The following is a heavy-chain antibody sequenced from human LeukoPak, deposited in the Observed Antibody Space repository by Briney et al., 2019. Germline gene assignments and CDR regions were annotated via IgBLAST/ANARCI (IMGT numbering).Heavy chain of an antibody. Sequence: SETLSLTCTVSGASISSYYWSWIRQPPGKGLEWIGYLYNTRNTYYNPSLKSRVTISVDTSKNQFSLKLSSVTAADTAVYYCARGRTPYYYYYYMDVWGKGTTVTISS. J-gene: IGHJ6*03. CDR2: LYNTRNT. D-gene: IGHD2-2*01. CDR3: ARGRTPYYYYYYMDV. CDR1: GASISSYY. V-gene: IGHV4-59*12.